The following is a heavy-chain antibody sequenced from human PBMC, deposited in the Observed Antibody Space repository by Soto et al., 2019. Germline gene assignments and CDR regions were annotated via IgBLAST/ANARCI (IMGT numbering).Heavy chain of an antibody. D-gene: IGHD3-3*01. CDR3: AHRATITMLGVIIDNAIWFDT. CDR2: IYWDGDK. CDR1: GFSLSTSGPA. Sequence: QINLIESVPTLVKPTQTLTLTCTFSGFSLSTSGPAVGWVRQPPGRALEWVALIYWDGDKRYNASLGNRLTITKDTSMTQVVLTLTNVYPADTATYSCAHRATITMLGVIIDNAIWFDTWGQGTRFTVSS. V-gene: IGHV2-5*02. J-gene: IGHJ5*02.